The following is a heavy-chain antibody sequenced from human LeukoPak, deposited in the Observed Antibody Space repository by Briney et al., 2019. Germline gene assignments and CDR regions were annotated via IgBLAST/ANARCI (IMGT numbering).Heavy chain of an antibody. Sequence: SETLSLTCTVSGGSISSSSYYWGWIRQPPGKGLEWIGSIYYSGSTYYNPSLKSRVTISVDTSKNQFSLKLSSVTAADTAVYYCARSRLPRGAFDIWGQGTMVTVSS. D-gene: IGHD2-21*02. CDR1: GGSISSSSYY. CDR3: ARSRLPRGAFDI. V-gene: IGHV4-39*07. CDR2: IYYSGST. J-gene: IGHJ3*02.